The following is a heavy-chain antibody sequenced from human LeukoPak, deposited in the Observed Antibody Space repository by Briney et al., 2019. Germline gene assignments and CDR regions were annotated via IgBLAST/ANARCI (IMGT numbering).Heavy chain of an antibody. J-gene: IGHJ4*02. Sequence: GGSLRLSCAASGFTFSSYWMHWVRQAPGKGLVWVSRISSDGSTVYADFVKGRFTISRDNAKNTLYLQTNSLREEDTAVYYCVGSTGRPGNWGQGTLVTVSS. CDR1: GFTFSSYW. V-gene: IGHV3-74*01. CDR3: VGSTGRPGN. CDR2: ISSDGST. D-gene: IGHD3-9*01.